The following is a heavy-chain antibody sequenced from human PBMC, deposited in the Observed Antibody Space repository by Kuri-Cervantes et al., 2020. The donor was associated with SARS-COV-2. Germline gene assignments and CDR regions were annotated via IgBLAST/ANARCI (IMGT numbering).Heavy chain of an antibody. CDR1: GGSISSSSYY. V-gene: IGHV4-39*01. CDR3: AKSITEIEHTVVLIVTYYNYYYMDV. Sequence: SETLSLTCTVSGGSISSSSYYWGWIRQPPGKGLEWIGSIYYSGSTYYNPSLKSRVTISVDTSKNQFSLKLNSVTAADTAVYYCAKSITEIEHTVVLIVTYYNYYYMDVWGKGTPVTVSS. J-gene: IGHJ6*03. CDR2: IYYSGST. D-gene: IGHD2-21*01.